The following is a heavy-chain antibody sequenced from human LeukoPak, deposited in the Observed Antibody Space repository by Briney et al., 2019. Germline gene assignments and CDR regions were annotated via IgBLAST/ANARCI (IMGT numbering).Heavy chain of an antibody. Sequence: LSLTCAVYGGSFSGYYWSWIRQAPGKGLEWVSYISSSGSTIYYADSVKGRFTISRDNAKNSLYLQMNSLRAEDTAVYYCARGLITMVRGVPPSYFDYWGQGTLVTVSS. CDR2: ISSSGSTI. D-gene: IGHD3-10*01. V-gene: IGHV3-11*04. J-gene: IGHJ4*02. CDR3: ARGLITMVRGVPPSYFDY. CDR1: GGSFSGYY.